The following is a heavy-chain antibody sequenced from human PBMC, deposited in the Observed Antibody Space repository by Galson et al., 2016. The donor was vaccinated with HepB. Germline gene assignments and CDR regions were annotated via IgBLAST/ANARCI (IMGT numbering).Heavy chain of an antibody. Sequence: SETLSLTCTVSSDSLTGSSYYWAWIRQPPGKGLEWIGSISYSGNTYYNPSLKSRATMSVDTSRKHFSLKLISVTAADTAVFYCARTFVDIYGRRYFDYWGQGTLVSVS. CDR2: ISYSGNT. J-gene: IGHJ4*02. CDR3: ARTFVDIYGRRYFDY. CDR1: SDSLTGSSYY. V-gene: IGHV4-39*02. D-gene: IGHD5-18*01.